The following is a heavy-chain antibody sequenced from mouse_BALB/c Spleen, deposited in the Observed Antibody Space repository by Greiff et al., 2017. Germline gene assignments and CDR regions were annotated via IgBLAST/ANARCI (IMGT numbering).Heavy chain of an antibody. CDR2: INPGSGGT. V-gene: IGHV1-54*01. CDR3: ARDYDYDGWYFDV. D-gene: IGHD2-4*01. Sequence: QVQLKQSGAELVRPGTSVKVSCKASGYAFTNYLIEWVKQRPGQGLEWIGVINPGSGGTNYNEKFKGKATLTADKSSSTAYMQLSSLTSDDSAVYFCARDYDYDGWYFDVWGAGTTVTVSS. CDR1: GYAFTNYL. J-gene: IGHJ1*01.